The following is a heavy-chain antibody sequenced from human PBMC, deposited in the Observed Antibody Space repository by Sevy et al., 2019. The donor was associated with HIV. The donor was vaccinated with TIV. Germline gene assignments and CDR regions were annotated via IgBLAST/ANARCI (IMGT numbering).Heavy chain of an antibody. D-gene: IGHD6-13*01. CDR1: GFTFSSHG. CDR2: MSYDGSYK. J-gene: IGHJ4*02. Sequence: GGSLRLSCAASGFTFSSHGMHWVRQAPGKGLEWVAVMSYDGSYKSYGDSVKGRFTISSDDSKNTLYLQMNSLRPEDTAMYYCARDSGYSINWYPVYWGQGTLVTVSS. CDR3: ARDSGYSINWYPVY. V-gene: IGHV3-30*03.